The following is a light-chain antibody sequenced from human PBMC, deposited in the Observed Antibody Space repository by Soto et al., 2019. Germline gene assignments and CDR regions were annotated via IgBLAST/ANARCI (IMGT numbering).Light chain of an antibody. Sequence: QSALTQPRSVSVSPGQSVTISCTGTSSDVGGYDYVSWYQHHPGKAPKLMIYDVNKRPSGVPDRFSGSKSGNTASLSISGLQAEDEAEYYCCSNAGTYIYVFEIGTKVTV. J-gene: IGLJ1*01. CDR1: SSDVGGYDY. CDR3: CSNAGTYIYV. V-gene: IGLV2-11*01. CDR2: DVN.